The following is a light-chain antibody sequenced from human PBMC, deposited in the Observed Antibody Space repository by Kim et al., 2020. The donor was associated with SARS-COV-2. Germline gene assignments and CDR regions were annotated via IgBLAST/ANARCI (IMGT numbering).Light chain of an antibody. J-gene: IGLJ2*01. CDR2: GKN. CDR1: SLRSYY. V-gene: IGLV3-19*02. Sequence: SSELTQDPAVSVALGQTVRITCQGDSLRSYYASWYQQKPGQAPVRVIYGKNNRPSGIPDRFSGSSSGNTASLTITGAQAEDEADYYCNSWDSSGNLYVVFGGGTKLTVL. CDR3: NSWDSSGNLYVV.